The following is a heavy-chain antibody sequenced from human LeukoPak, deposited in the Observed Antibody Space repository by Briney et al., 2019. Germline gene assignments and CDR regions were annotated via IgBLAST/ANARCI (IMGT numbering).Heavy chain of an antibody. CDR2: IIPILGIA. D-gene: IGHD2-15*01. Sequence: SVKVSCKASGGTFSSYAISWVRQAPGQGLEWMGRIIPILGIANYVQKFQGRVTITADKSTSTAYMELSSLRSEDTAVYYCAREVVVAETTTYYYYGMDVWGQGTTVTVSS. J-gene: IGHJ6*02. V-gene: IGHV1-69*04. CDR1: GGTFSSYA. CDR3: AREVVVAETTTYYYYGMDV.